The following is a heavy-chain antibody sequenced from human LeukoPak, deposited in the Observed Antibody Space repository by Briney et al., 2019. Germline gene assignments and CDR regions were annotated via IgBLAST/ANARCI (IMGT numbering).Heavy chain of an antibody. V-gene: IGHV1-8*03. CDR3: ARASYSYDINGWVPFDY. J-gene: IGHJ4*02. CDR1: GYTFTNYD. D-gene: IGHD3-22*01. CDR2: MNPNSGNT. Sequence: ASVKVSCKASGYTFTNYDINWVRQATGQGLEWMGWMNPNSGNTGYAQKFQGRVTITGNTSITTAYLELSSLRSEDTAVYYCARASYSYDINGWVPFDYWGQGTLVTVSS.